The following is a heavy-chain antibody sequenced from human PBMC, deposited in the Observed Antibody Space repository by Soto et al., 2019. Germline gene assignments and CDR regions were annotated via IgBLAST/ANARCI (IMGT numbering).Heavy chain of an antibody. V-gene: IGHV3-33*01. CDR2: IWYDGSNK. J-gene: IGHJ4*02. CDR1: GFTFSSYG. Sequence: QVQLVESGGGVVQPGRSLRLSCAASGFTFSSYGMHWVRQAPGKGLEWVAVIWYDGSNKYYADSVKGRFTISRDNSKNTLYLQMNSLRAEDTAVYYCASLDGTPYDYWGQGTLVTVSS. D-gene: IGHD2-15*01. CDR3: ASLDGTPYDY.